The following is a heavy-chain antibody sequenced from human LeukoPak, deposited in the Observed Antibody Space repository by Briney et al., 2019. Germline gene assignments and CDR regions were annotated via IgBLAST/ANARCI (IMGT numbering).Heavy chain of an antibody. CDR1: GGSISSYY. CDR2: IHYSETT. D-gene: IGHD2-2*01. Sequence: LETLSLTCTVSGGSISSYYWGWIRQPPGKGLEWIASIHYSETTYYNPSLKSRVTISVDTSKNHFSLKLSSVTAADTAVYYCARGPTYQPIDFWGQGTLVTVSS. V-gene: IGHV4-39*02. J-gene: IGHJ4*02. CDR3: ARGPTYQPIDF.